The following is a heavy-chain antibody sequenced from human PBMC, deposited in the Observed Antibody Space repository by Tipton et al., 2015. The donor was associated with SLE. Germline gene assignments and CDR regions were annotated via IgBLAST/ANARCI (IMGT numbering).Heavy chain of an antibody. CDR3: AGAVGTAAGLRDY. V-gene: IGHV4-34*08. Sequence: LRLSCAASGFTFSSYAMSWVRQPPGMGLEWIGEINHSGITNSNPSLKSRLIISVDTSKNQFSLKLSSVTAADTAVYYCAGAVGTAAGLRDYWGQGTLVTVSS. CDR2: INHSGIT. D-gene: IGHD6-13*01. CDR1: GFTFSSYA. J-gene: IGHJ4*02.